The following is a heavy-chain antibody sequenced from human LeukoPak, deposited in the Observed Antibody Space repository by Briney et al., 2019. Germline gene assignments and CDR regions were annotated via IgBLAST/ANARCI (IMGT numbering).Heavy chain of an antibody. J-gene: IGHJ4*02. Sequence: GGSLRLSCAASGFTFSDYYMSWIRQAPGKGLEWVSYITSGGGTTYYADSVKGRFTISRDNAKNSLYLQMNSLRAEDTAVYYCARRSYDFWSGRAYYFDYWGQGTLVTVSS. CDR1: GFTFSDYY. CDR2: ITSGGGTT. V-gene: IGHV3-11*04. CDR3: ARRSYDFWSGRAYYFDY. D-gene: IGHD3-3*01.